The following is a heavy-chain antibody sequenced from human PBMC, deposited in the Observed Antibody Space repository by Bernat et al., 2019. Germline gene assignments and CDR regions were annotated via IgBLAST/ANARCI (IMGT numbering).Heavy chain of an antibody. CDR3: ARFYGSGSST. V-gene: IGHV4-34*01. CDR2: ITHSGST. Sequence: QVQLQQWGAGLLKPSETLSLTCAVYGGSLSGYYWSCIRQSPGKGLEWIGEITHSGSTNYNPSLKSRVTISVDTSKNQFSLKLRSVTAADTAVYYCARFYGSGSSTWGQGTLVTVSS. D-gene: IGHD3-10*01. CDR1: GGSLSGYY. J-gene: IGHJ5*02.